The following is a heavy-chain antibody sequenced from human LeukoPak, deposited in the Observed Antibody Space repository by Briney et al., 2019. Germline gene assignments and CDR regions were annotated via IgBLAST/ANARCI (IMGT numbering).Heavy chain of an antibody. J-gene: IGHJ6*03. CDR3: ARGTAPGIIISFDNYFYYYMDV. D-gene: IGHD1-1*01. CDR2: IYYSGST. Sequence: PSETLSLTCTVSGGSISSSKYYWGWIRQPPGKGLEWIGSIYYSGSTYYNPSLKSRVTISVDTSKNQFSLKLSSVTAADTAVYYCARGTAPGIIISFDNYFYYYMDVWGKGTTVTVSS. V-gene: IGHV4-39*07. CDR1: GGSISSSKYY.